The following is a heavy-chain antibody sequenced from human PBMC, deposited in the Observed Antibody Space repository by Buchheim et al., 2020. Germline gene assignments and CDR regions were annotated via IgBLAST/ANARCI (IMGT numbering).Heavy chain of an antibody. CDR2: INHDGTAT. Sequence: EVQLVESGGGLVQPGGSLRLSCAASGFTFTSYWMSWVRQAPGKGLEWVANINHDGTATDYVDSVKGRFTISRDNATDSLFLQMNSLRAEDTAVYYCARALVGDGYSSGYWGQGTL. CDR3: ARALVGDGYSSGY. J-gene: IGHJ4*02. D-gene: IGHD5-24*01. CDR1: GFTFTSYW. V-gene: IGHV3-7*01.